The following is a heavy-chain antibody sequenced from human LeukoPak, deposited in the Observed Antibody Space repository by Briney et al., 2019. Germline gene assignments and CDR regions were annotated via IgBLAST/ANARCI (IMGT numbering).Heavy chain of an antibody. Sequence: ASVKVSCKASGGTFSSYAISWVRQAPGQGLEWMGRINPNSGGTNYAQKFQGRVTMTRDTSISTAYMEPSRLRSDDTAVYYCARDGAAAGIDPWGQGTLVTVSS. CDR3: ARDGAAAGIDP. D-gene: IGHD6-13*01. CDR2: INPNSGGT. CDR1: GGTFSSYA. V-gene: IGHV1-2*06. J-gene: IGHJ5*02.